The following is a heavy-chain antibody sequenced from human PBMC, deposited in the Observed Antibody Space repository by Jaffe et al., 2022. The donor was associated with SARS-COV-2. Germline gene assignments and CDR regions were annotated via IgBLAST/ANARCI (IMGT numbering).Heavy chain of an antibody. Sequence: EVQLVESGGGLVQPGGSLRLSCAASGFTFSSYEMNWVRQAPGKGLEWVSYISSSGSTIYYADSVKGRFTISRDNAKNSLYLQMNSLRAEDTAVYYCAREGSFGYYGMDVWGQGTTVTVSS. J-gene: IGHJ6*02. CDR3: AREGSFGYYGMDV. CDR2: ISSSGSTI. CDR1: GFTFSSYE. D-gene: IGHD3-10*01. V-gene: IGHV3-48*03.